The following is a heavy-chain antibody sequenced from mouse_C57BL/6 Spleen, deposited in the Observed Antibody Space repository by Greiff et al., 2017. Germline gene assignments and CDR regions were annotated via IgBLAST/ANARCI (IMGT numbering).Heavy chain of an antibody. CDR2: IDPSDSYT. V-gene: IGHV1-50*01. Sequence: QVQLQQPGAELVKPGASVKLSCKASGYTFTSYWMQWVKQRPGQGLEWIGEIDPSDSYTNYNQKFQGKATLTVDTSSRTAYMQLSSLTSEDSAVYYCARRDSSGYDAMDYWGQGTSVTVSS. J-gene: IGHJ4*01. CDR1: GYTFTSYW. CDR3: ARRDSSGYDAMDY. D-gene: IGHD3-2*02.